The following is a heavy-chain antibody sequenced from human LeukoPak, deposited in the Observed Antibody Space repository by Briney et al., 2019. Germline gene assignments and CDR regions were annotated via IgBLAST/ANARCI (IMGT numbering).Heavy chain of an antibody. V-gene: IGHV1-46*01. CDR3: ARATTVVTTVVHDGFDI. CDR2: INPSDGST. J-gene: IGHJ3*02. CDR1: GFTFSGYY. D-gene: IGHD4-23*01. Sequence: ASVKVSCKASGFTFSGYYMQWVRQAPGQGLEWVGIINPSDGSTKFAQKFQGRVTMTRDTSTSTVYMELSSLRSEDTAMYYCARATTVVTTVVHDGFDIWGQGTLVTVSS.